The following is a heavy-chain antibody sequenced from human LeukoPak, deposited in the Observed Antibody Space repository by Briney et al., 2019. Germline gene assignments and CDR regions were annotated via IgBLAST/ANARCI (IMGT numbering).Heavy chain of an antibody. J-gene: IGHJ4*02. Sequence: PGGSLRLSCAASGFTFSSYAMSWVRQAPGKGLEWVSAISGSGGSTYYADSVKGRFTISRDNSKNTLYLQMNSLRAEDTAVYYCATHDDFWSGYYQEYYFDYWGQGTLVTVSS. D-gene: IGHD3-3*01. CDR3: ATHDDFWSGYYQEYYFDY. CDR2: ISGSGGST. V-gene: IGHV3-23*01. CDR1: GFTFSSYA.